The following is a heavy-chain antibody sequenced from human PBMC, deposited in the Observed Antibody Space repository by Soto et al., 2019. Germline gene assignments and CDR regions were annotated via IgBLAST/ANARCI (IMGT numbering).Heavy chain of an antibody. D-gene: IGHD3-10*02. Sequence: GGSLRLSCAASGFTFSSYAMHWVRQAPGKGLEWVAVISYDGSNKYYADSVKGRFTISRDNSKNTLYLQMNSLRAEDTAVYYCAKKVFSGRYSTYYYYGMDVWGQGTTVTVSS. CDR2: ISYDGSNK. J-gene: IGHJ6*02. CDR3: AKKVFSGRYSTYYYYGMDV. CDR1: GFTFSSYA. V-gene: IGHV3-30-3*02.